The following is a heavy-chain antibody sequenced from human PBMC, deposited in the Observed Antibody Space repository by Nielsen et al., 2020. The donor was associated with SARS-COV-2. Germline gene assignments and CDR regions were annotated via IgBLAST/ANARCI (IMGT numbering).Heavy chain of an antibody. D-gene: IGHD3-16*02. V-gene: IGHV4-39*01. J-gene: IGHJ2*01. CDR1: GGSISSSSYY. CDR3: ARHPRGYYDYVWGSYRLFWYFDL. CDR2: IYYSGST. Sequence: SETLSLTCTVSGGSISSSSYYWGWMRQPPGKGVERIGSIYYSGSTYYNPPLKSRVTISVDTSKNQFSLKLSSVTAADTAVYYCARHPRGYYDYVWGSYRLFWYFDLWGRGTLVTVSS.